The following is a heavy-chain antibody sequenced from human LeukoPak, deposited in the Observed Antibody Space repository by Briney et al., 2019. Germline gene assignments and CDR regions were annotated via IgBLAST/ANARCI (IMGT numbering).Heavy chain of an antibody. V-gene: IGHV4-39*01. Sequence: SETLSLTCTVSGGSISSSSYYWGWIRQPPGKGLEWIGSIYYSGGTYYNPSLKSRVTISVDTSKNQFSLKLSSVTAADTAVYYCARHLFWSGYYNDYWGQGTLVTVSS. CDR1: GGSISSSSYY. CDR2: IYYSGGT. CDR3: ARHLFWSGYYNDY. J-gene: IGHJ4*02. D-gene: IGHD3-3*01.